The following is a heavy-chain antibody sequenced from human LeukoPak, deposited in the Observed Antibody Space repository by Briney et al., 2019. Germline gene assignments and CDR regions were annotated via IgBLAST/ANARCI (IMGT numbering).Heavy chain of an antibody. CDR3: VKDDAFDF. Sequence: GGSLRLSCEGSGFAFDDYAMHWVRQAPGKGLEWVSGISWNSGSIGHADSVKGRFTISRDNAKNSLYLQMNSLRAEDTAFYYYVKDDAFDFWGRGTVVTVSS. V-gene: IGHV3-9*01. J-gene: IGHJ3*01. CDR2: ISWNSGSI. CDR1: GFAFDDYA.